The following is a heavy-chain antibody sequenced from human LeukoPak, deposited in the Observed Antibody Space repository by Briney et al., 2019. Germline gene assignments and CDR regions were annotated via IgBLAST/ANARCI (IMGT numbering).Heavy chain of an antibody. Sequence: ASVKVSCKASGYTFTSYAMNWVRQAPGQGLEWMGWISAYNGNTNYAQKLQGRVTMTTDTSASTAYMELRSLRSDDTAVYYCARAPLASAYYYYGMDVWGQGTTVTVSS. CDR2: ISAYNGNT. J-gene: IGHJ6*02. V-gene: IGHV1-18*01. CDR3: ARAPLASAYYYYGMDV. CDR1: GYTFTSYA. D-gene: IGHD5-12*01.